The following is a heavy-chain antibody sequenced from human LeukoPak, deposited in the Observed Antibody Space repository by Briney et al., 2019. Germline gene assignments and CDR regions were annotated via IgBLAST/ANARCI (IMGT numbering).Heavy chain of an antibody. CDR1: GGSVSSGNYY. Sequence: SETVSLTCTVSGGSVSSGNYYWSWIRQPPGKGLEWIGYIYYSGSTNYNPSLKSRVTISVDTSKNQFSLKLSSVTAADTAVYYCARGWGYYGSGSYYNAVDYWDQGTLVTVSS. CDR2: IYYSGST. D-gene: IGHD3-10*01. J-gene: IGHJ4*02. V-gene: IGHV4-61*01. CDR3: ARGWGYYGSGSYYNAVDY.